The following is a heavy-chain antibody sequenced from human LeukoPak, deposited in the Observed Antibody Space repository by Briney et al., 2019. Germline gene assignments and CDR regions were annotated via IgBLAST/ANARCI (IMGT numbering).Heavy chain of an antibody. V-gene: IGHV1-69*05. Sequence: SVKVSCKASGGTFSSYAISWVRQAPGQGLEWMGGIIPIFGTVNYAQKFQGRVTITTDESTSTAYMELSSLRSEDTAVYYCASGGLAVAGGPSLLIFDYWGQGTLVTVSS. CDR2: IIPIFGTV. CDR3: ASGGLAVAGGPSLLIFDY. D-gene: IGHD6-19*01. J-gene: IGHJ4*02. CDR1: GGTFSSYA.